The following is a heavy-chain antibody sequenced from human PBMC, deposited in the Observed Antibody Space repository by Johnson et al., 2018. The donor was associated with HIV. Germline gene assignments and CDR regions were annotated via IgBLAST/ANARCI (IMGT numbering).Heavy chain of an antibody. D-gene: IGHD2-2*01. CDR3: AKARGGYCSSTSCVAFDI. J-gene: IGHJ3*02. CDR2: ISYDGSNK. V-gene: IGHV3-30*04. CDR1: GFRFSSYA. Sequence: QVHLVESGGGVVQPGRSLRLSCVASGFRFSSYAVHWVRQAPGKGLEWVAVISYDGSNKYYADSVKGRFTISRDNSKNTMYLQMNSLRAEDTAVYYCAKARGGYCSSTSCVAFDIWGQGTMVTVSS.